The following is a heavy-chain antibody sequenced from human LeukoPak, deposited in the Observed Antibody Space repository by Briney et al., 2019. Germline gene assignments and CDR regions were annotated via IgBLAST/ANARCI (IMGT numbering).Heavy chain of an antibody. Sequence: AASVKVSCKASGGTFSSYAISWVRQAPGQGLEWMGGIIPIFGTANYAQKFQGRVTITADESTSTAYMELSSLRSEDTAVYYCARDWQLDPRGWFDPWGQGTLVTVSS. CDR3: ARDWQLDPRGWFDP. D-gene: IGHD6-6*01. J-gene: IGHJ5*02. CDR2: IIPIFGTA. V-gene: IGHV1-69*13. CDR1: GGTFSSYA.